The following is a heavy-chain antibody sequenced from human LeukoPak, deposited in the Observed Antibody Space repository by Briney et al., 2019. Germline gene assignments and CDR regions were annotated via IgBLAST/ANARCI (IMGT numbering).Heavy chain of an antibody. V-gene: IGHV4-59*11. Sequence: SETLSLTCTVSGGSISSHYGSWIRQPPGKGLEWIGYIYYSGSTNYNPSLKSRVTISVDTSKNQFSLKLSSVTAADTAVYYCARAPRYDFWSGAKNYYYYMDVWGKGTTVTVSS. CDR2: IYYSGST. CDR1: GGSISSHY. J-gene: IGHJ6*03. D-gene: IGHD3-3*01. CDR3: ARAPRYDFWSGAKNYYYYMDV.